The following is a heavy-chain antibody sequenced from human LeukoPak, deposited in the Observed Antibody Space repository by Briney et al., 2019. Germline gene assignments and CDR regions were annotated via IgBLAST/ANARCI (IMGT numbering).Heavy chain of an antibody. CDR2: ISYDGSNK. CDR1: GFTFSSYA. V-gene: IGHV3-30*01. CDR3: ARASSIAARPGRNKNYYYYMDV. Sequence: PGRSLRLSCAASGFTFSSYAMHWVRQAPGKGLEWVAVISYDGSNKYYADSVKGRFTISRDNSKNTLYLQMNSLRAEDTAVYYCARASSIAARPGRNKNYYYYMDVWGKGTTVIVSS. D-gene: IGHD6-6*01. J-gene: IGHJ6*03.